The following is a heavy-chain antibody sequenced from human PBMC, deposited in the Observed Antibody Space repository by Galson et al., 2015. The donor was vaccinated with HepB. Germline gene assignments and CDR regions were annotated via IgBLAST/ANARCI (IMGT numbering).Heavy chain of an antibody. D-gene: IGHD6-13*01. CDR1: GFTFSDYY. J-gene: IGHJ6*02. CDR3: TTIIQRRSSSWYRKSSRFYYYYGMDV. CDR2: ISSSGSTI. Sequence: SLRLSCAASGFTFSDYYMSWIRQAPGKGLEWVSYISSSGSTIYYADSVKGRFTISRDNAKNSLYLQMNSLRAEDTAVYYCTTIIQRRSSSWYRKSSRFYYYYGMDVWGQGTTVTVSS. V-gene: IGHV3-11*01.